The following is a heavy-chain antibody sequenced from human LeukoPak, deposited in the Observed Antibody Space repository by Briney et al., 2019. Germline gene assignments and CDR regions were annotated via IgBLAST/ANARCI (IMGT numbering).Heavy chain of an antibody. J-gene: IGHJ4*02. D-gene: IGHD2-2*01. CDR3: ARDGWPGQLLSVVYFDY. CDR1: GYTFTSYA. CDR2: INAGNGNT. Sequence: ASVKVSRKASGYTFTSYAMHWVRQAPGQRLEWMGWINAGNGNTKYSQKFQGRITITRDTSASTAYMELSSLRSEDTAVYYCARDGWPGQLLSVVYFDYWGQGTLVTVSS. V-gene: IGHV1-3*01.